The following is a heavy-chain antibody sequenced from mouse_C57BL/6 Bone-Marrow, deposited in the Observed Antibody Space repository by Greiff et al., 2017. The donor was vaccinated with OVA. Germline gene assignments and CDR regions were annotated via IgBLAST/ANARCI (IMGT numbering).Heavy chain of an antibody. CDR1: GFSLTSYG. CDR2: IWGGGST. J-gene: IGHJ4*01. Sequence: VKLVESGPGLVAPSQSLSISCTASGFSLTSYGVDWVRQPPGKGLEWLGVIWGGGSTTYNSALMSGLSISKDNSKIQVFLKMNSLQTDDTTMYYCGGIDYWGQGTSVTVSS. V-gene: IGHV2-9*01. CDR3: GGIDY.